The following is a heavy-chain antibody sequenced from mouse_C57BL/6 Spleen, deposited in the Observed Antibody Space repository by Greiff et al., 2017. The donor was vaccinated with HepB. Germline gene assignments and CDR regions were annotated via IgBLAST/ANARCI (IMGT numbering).Heavy chain of an antibody. D-gene: IGHD1-1*01. V-gene: IGHV1-72*01. CDR1: GYTFTSYW. J-gene: IGHJ1*03. CDR2: IDPNSGGT. CDR3: ARSPLLLRSYWYFDV. Sequence: VKLQQPGAELVKPGASVKLSCKASGYTFTSYWMHWVKQRPGRGLEWIGRIDPNSGGTKYNEKFKSKATLTVDKPSSTAYMQLSSLTSEDSAVYYCARSPLLLRSYWYFDVWGTGTTVTVSS.